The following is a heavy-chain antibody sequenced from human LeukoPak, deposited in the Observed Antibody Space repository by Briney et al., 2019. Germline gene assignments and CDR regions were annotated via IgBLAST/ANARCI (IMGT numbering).Heavy chain of an antibody. CDR3: ARDGGGDPRFDY. J-gene: IGHJ4*02. CDR1: GGSISSYC. Sequence: SETLSLTCTVSGGSISSYCWSWIRQPPGKGLEWIGYIYYSGSTNYNPSLKSRVTISVDTSKNQFSLKLSSVTAADTAVYYCARDGGGDPRFDYWGQGTLVTVSS. D-gene: IGHD2-21*02. V-gene: IGHV4-59*01. CDR2: IYYSGST.